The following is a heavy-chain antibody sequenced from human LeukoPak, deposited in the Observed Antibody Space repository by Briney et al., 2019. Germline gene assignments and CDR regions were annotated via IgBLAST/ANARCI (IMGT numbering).Heavy chain of an antibody. V-gene: IGHV5-10-1*01. CDR1: GYSFNAFW. Sequence: GESLKISCEVFGYSFNAFWITWMRQMPGKGLEWMGKIDPIDLSTEYSPSSQGHVTMSVDESVSTAYLQWSSLKASDTVMYYCARVRGAGTYQADYWGQGTQVIVSS. CDR3: ARVRGAGTYQADY. J-gene: IGHJ4*02. CDR2: IDPIDLST. D-gene: IGHD3-10*01.